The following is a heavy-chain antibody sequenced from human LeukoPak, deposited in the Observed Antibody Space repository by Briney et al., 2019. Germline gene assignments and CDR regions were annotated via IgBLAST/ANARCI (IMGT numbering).Heavy chain of an antibody. V-gene: IGHV1-18*01. CDR1: GYNLISYG. CDR3: ARPYGTSGYYNYYLDY. J-gene: IGHJ4*02. Sequence: ASVEVSCKASGYNLISYGIIWVRQAPGQGLEWIGWISAYNVNTNYAQKFQGRVTMTTDTSTSTAYMELRSLKSDDTAVYFCARPYGTSGYYNYYLDYWGQGTLVTVSS. D-gene: IGHD3-22*01. CDR2: ISAYNVNT.